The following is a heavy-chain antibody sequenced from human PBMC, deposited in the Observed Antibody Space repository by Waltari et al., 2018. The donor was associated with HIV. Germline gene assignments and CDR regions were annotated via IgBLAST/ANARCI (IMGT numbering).Heavy chain of an antibody. CDR1: GYSISSGYY. D-gene: IGHD6-6*01. V-gene: IGHV4-38-2*01. Sequence: QVQLQESGPGLVKPSVTLSPTCAVSGYSISSGYYWGWIRPPPGKGLEWIGSIYHSGSTYYNPSLKSRVTISVDTSKNQFSLKLSSVTAADTAVYYCARALYSSSSFWFDPWGQGTLVTVSS. CDR2: IYHSGST. CDR3: ARALYSSSSFWFDP. J-gene: IGHJ5*02.